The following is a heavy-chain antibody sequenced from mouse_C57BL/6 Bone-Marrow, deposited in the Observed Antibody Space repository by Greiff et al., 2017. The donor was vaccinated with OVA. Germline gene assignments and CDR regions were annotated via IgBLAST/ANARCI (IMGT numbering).Heavy chain of an antibody. CDR1: GFSLTSYG. J-gene: IGHJ2*01. D-gene: IGHD2-4*01. CDR2: IWRGGST. CDR3: AIIYYDFPYYFDY. V-gene: IGHV2-5*01. Sequence: QVQLQQSGPGLVQPSQSLSITCTVSGFSLTSYGVHWVRQSPGKGLEWLGVIWRGGSTDYNAAFMSRLSITKDNSKSQVFFKMNSRQADDTAIYYCAIIYYDFPYYFDYWGQGTTLTVSS.